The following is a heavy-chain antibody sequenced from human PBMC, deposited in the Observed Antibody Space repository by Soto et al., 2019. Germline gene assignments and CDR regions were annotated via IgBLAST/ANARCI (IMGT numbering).Heavy chain of an antibody. D-gene: IGHD3-16*02. Sequence: QVQLVQSGAEVKKPGSSVKVSCKASGGTLRSYSISWVRQAPGQGLEWMGGIIPIFGTANYAQKFQGRVTIIADESTSTADMELTNLKSEDTAVYYCARSRLGGKLPSYNGFDPWGQGTLVTVSS. V-gene: IGHV1-69*01. CDR3: ARSRLGGKLPSYNGFDP. CDR2: IIPIFGTA. J-gene: IGHJ5*02. CDR1: GGTLRSYS.